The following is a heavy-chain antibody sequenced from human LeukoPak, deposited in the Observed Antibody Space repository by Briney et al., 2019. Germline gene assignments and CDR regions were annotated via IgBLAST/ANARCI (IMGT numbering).Heavy chain of an antibody. Sequence: PGTSLRLSCTASGFSFRNYGMHWVRQAPGKGLEWVAVISKDGGSNKYHADSVKGRFTISRDNSMNTLYLQMNSLRAEDTAVYYCAKVGIGSRDGYFDYWGQGTLVTVSS. V-gene: IGHV3-30*18. CDR2: ISKDGGSNK. J-gene: IGHJ4*02. CDR1: GFSFRNYG. D-gene: IGHD5-18*01. CDR3: AKVGIGSRDGYFDY.